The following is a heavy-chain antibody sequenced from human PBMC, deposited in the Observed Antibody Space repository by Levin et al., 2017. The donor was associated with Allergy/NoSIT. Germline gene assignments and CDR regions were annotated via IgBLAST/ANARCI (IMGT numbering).Heavy chain of an antibody. Sequence: ASETLSLTCTVSGGSISSSSYYWGWIRQPPGKGLEWIGSIYYSGSTYYNPSLKSRVTISVDTSKNQFPLKLSSVTAADTAGEYCARLGGWHCFYVDYWGREPWSPSPQ. CDR3: ARLGGWHCFYVDY. CDR1: GGSISSSSYY. J-gene: IGHJ4*02. CDR2: IYYSGST. V-gene: IGHV4-39*01. D-gene: IGHD6-19*01.